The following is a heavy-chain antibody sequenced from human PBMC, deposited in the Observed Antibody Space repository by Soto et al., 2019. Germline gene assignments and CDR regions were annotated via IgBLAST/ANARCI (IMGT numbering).Heavy chain of an antibody. V-gene: IGHV4-4*07. CDR2: IFPSGST. Sequence: SETLSLTCTVSGVSISNYYWTWIRQPAGKGLEWIGRIFPSGSTNYNPSLRGRVTMSVDTSKNLFSLKLSSVTAADTALYYCASEGTAMKLHYWGRGTLVTVSS. J-gene: IGHJ4*02. CDR1: GVSISNYY. D-gene: IGHD5-18*01. CDR3: ASEGTAMKLHY.